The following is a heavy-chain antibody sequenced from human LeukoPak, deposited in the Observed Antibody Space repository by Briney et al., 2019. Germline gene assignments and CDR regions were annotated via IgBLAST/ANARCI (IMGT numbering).Heavy chain of an antibody. CDR3: AKEVVVVAATG. CDR1: GFTFSSLA. J-gene: IGHJ4*02. D-gene: IGHD2-15*01. Sequence: GGSLRLSCAASGFTFSSLAMSWVRQAPGKGLEWGSAISGSGGSTYCADSVKGRFTISRDNSKNTLYLQMNSLRAEDTAVYYCAKEVVVVAATGWGQETLVTVSS. V-gene: IGHV3-23*01. CDR2: ISGSGGST.